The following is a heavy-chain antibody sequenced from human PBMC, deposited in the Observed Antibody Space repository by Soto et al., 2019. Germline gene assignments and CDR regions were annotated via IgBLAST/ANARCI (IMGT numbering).Heavy chain of an antibody. CDR3: AKDYRVGRYFDWPLPNAELDY. CDR1: GFTFSSYA. Sequence: GGSLRLSCAASGFTFSSYAMSWVRQAPGKGLEWVSAISGSGGSTYYADSVKGRFTISRDNSKNTLYLQMNSLRAEDTAVYYCAKDYRVGRYFDWPLPNAELDYWGQGTLVTVSS. V-gene: IGHV3-23*01. CDR2: ISGSGGST. D-gene: IGHD3-9*01. J-gene: IGHJ4*02.